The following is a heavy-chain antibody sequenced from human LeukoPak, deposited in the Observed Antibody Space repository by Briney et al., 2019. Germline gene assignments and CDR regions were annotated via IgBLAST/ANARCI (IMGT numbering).Heavy chain of an antibody. D-gene: IGHD5-18*01. V-gene: IGHV3-11*04. CDR1: GFTFSDYY. J-gene: IGHJ3*02. CDR2: ISSSGSTI. Sequence: GGSLRLSCAASGFTFSDYYMSWLRQAPGKGLEWVSYISSSGSTIYYADSVKGRFTISRDNAKNSLYLQMNSLRAEDTAVYYCASRGYSYVDAFDIWGQGTMVTVSS. CDR3: ASRGYSYVDAFDI.